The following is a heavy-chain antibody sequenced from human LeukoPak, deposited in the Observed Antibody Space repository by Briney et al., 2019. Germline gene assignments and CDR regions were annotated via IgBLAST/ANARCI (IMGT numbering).Heavy chain of an antibody. J-gene: IGHJ5*02. CDR3: ARKLGLGGNWFDP. CDR2: IIPISGTT. Sequence: SVKVSCKTSGGTFTSYAITWVRQAPGQGLEWMGKIIPISGTTDYAQKFQGRVTFTADESTSTAYMELGSIRSEDTAVYYCARKLGLGGNWFDPWGQGTLVTVSS. V-gene: IGHV1-69*15. D-gene: IGHD3-16*01. CDR1: GGTFTSYA.